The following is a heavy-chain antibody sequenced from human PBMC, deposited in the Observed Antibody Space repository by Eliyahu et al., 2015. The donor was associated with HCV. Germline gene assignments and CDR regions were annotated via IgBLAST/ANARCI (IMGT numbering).Heavy chain of an antibody. Sequence: EVLLVESGGGLVQPRGSLXLSCDXSGFTFSXYXMAWVRQAPGKGLEXLSYITSRGTSLYYADSVKGRFTISRDNARNLLFLQMNSLRAEDTAIYYCARDGGQPTAAGSGWYFDLWGRGTLVTVSS. V-gene: IGHV3-48*03. J-gene: IGHJ2*01. CDR3: ARDGGQPTAAGSGWYFDL. D-gene: IGHD6-13*01. CDR1: GFTFSXYX. CDR2: ITSRGTSL.